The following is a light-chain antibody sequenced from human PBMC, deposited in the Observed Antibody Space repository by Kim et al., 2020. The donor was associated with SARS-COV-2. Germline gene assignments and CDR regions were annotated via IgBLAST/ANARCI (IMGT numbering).Light chain of an antibody. V-gene: IGLV2-8*01. CDR1: SSDVGGYNY. CDR3: SSYAGSNNHVV. J-gene: IGLJ2*01. CDR2: EVS. Sequence: QSVTISCTGTSSDVGGYNYVSWYQQHPGKAPKLMIYEVSKRPSGVPDRFSGSKSGNTASLTVSGLQAEDEADYYCSSYAGSNNHVVFGGGTKLTVL.